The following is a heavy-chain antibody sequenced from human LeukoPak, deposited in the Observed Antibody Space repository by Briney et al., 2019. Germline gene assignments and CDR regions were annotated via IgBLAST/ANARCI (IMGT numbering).Heavy chain of an antibody. J-gene: IGHJ3*02. CDR2: IFITGST. D-gene: IGHD3-3*01. V-gene: IGHV4-4*07. CDR1: GGSISNYY. CDR3: ARAPPVLAHFDI. Sequence: PSETLSLTCTVSGGSISNYYWSWLRQPAGKGLEWIGRIFITGSTNYNPSLKSRVTMSIATSKNQFSLRLSSVTTADTAVYYCARAPPVLAHFDIWGQGTMVTVSS.